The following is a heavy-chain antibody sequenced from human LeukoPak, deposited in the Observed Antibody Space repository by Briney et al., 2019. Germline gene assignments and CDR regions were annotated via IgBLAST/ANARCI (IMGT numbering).Heavy chain of an antibody. Sequence: ASVKVSCTASGYTFTSYYMHWVRQAPGQGLEWMGIINPSGGSTSYAQKFQGRVTMTRDTSTSTVYMELSSLRSEDTAVYYCARDRGYCSSTSCYSLHYYGMDVWGQGTTVIVSS. V-gene: IGHV1-46*01. J-gene: IGHJ6*02. D-gene: IGHD2-2*01. CDR1: GYTFTSYY. CDR3: ARDRGYCSSTSCYSLHYYGMDV. CDR2: INPSGGST.